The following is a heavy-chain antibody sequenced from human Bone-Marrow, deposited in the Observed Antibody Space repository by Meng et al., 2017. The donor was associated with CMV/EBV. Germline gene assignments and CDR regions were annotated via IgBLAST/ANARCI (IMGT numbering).Heavy chain of an antibody. CDR3: ASKESYFYDSNYYGMDV. D-gene: IGHD3-22*01. CDR1: GFTFSSYW. Sequence: GESLKISCAASGFTFSSYWMSWVRQAPGKGLEWVANIKQDGSEKYYVDSVKGRFTISRDNAKNSLHLQMSSLRVEDTAVYYCASKESYFYDSNYYGMDVWGQGPTVTFYS. J-gene: IGHJ6*01. CDR2: IKQDGSEK. V-gene: IGHV3-7*01.